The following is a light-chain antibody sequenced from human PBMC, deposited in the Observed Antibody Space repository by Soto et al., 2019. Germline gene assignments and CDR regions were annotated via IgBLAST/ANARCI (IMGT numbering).Light chain of an antibody. Sequence: DIQMTQSPSSLSASVGDRVTITCQASQDISNSLQWHQQKAGKAPKVLIYDASNLETGVPSRFSGSGTGTDFAFTISSLQPEDVATYYCQQHDDLPHTFGGGTKVEIK. CDR3: QQHDDLPHT. CDR2: DAS. CDR1: QDISNS. J-gene: IGKJ4*01. V-gene: IGKV1-33*01.